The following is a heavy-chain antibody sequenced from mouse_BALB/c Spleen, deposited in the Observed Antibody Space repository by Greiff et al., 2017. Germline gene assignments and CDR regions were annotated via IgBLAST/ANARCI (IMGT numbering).Heavy chain of an antibody. J-gene: IGHJ4*01. CDR1: GFTFSSYA. CDR2: ISSGGSYT. Sequence: EVQRVESGGGLVKPGGSLKLSCAASGFTFSSYAMSWVRQSPEKRLEWVAEISSGGSYTYYPDTVTGRFTISRDNAKNTLYLEMSSLRSEDTAMYYCARGLTTVVADAMDYWGQGTSVTVSS. V-gene: IGHV5-9-4*01. D-gene: IGHD1-1*01. CDR3: ARGLTTVVADAMDY.